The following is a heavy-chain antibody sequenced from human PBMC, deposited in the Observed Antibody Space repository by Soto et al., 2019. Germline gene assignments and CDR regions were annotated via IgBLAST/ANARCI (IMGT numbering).Heavy chain of an antibody. V-gene: IGHV3-23*01. Sequence: GGSLRLSCAASGFTFSSYAMSWVRQAPGKGLEWVSTINSNGVSTYYADSVKGRFTISRDNSMNTLYLQMNSLRAEDTAVYYCAKDKYSSGWKFDYWGQGTLVTSPQ. CDR1: GFTFSSYA. CDR3: AKDKYSSGWKFDY. J-gene: IGHJ4*02. D-gene: IGHD6-19*01. CDR2: INSNGVST.